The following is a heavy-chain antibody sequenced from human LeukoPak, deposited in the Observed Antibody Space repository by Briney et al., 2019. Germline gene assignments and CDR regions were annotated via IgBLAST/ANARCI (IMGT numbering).Heavy chain of an antibody. V-gene: IGHV1-8*01. CDR3: ARVFYGSGSRLLDY. CDR1: GYTFTSYD. CDR2: MNPNSGNT. D-gene: IGHD3-10*01. J-gene: IGHJ4*02. Sequence: ASVKVSCKASGYTFTSYDINWVRQATGQGLEWMGWMNPNSGNTGYAQKFQGRVTMTRSTSISTAYMELSSLRSEDTAVYYCARVFYGSGSRLLDYWGQGTLVTVSS.